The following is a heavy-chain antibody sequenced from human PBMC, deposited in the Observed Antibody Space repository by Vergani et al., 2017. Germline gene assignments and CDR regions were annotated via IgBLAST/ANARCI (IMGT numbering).Heavy chain of an antibody. Sequence: QVQLQESGPGLVKPSETLSLTCTVSGGSISSYYWSWIRQPPGKGLEWIGYIYYSGSTNYNPSLKSRVTISVDTSKNQFSLKLSSVTAADTAVYYWARGRDGYNFDYWGQGTLVTVSS. J-gene: IGHJ4*02. CDR3: ARGRDGYNFDY. CDR2: IYYSGST. V-gene: IGHV4-59*01. CDR1: GGSISSYY. D-gene: IGHD5-24*01.